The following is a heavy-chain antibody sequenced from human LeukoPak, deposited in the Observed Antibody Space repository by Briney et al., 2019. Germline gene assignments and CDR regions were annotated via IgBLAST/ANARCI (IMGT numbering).Heavy chain of an antibody. D-gene: IGHD6-13*01. Sequence: KPSETLSLTCTVSGGSISSYYWSWIRQPPGKGLEWIGYIYYSGSTNYNPSLKSRVTISVDTSKNQFSLKLSSVTAADTAVYYCAGQGIAAAGFDYWGQGTLVTVSS. CDR3: AGQGIAAAGFDY. CDR1: GGSISSYY. CDR2: IYYSGST. V-gene: IGHV4-59*01. J-gene: IGHJ4*02.